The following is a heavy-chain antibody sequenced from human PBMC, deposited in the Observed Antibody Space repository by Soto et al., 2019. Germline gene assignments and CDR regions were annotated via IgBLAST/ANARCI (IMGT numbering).Heavy chain of an antibody. V-gene: IGHV1-46*01. Sequence: QVQLVQSEAELRKPGTSVKVSCKTSGYTFTSYYMNWVRQAPGQGLEWMGVINPTDGTTTFAQKFPGKLTITRDTSTSTVYIGVSSLRFDDTAVYYWASCGSDGSYCDNCGQETLVAVSS. J-gene: IGHJ4*02. D-gene: IGHD1-26*01. CDR3: ASCGSDGSYCDN. CDR2: INPTDGTT. CDR1: GYTFTSYY.